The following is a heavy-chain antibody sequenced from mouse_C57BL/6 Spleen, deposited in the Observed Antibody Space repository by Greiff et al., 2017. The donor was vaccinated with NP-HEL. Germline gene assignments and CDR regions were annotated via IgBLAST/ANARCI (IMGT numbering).Heavy chain of an antibody. V-gene: IGHV1-69*01. CDR3: AREGYYGSSYAMDY. CDR2: IDPSDSYT. D-gene: IGHD1-1*01. CDR1: GYTFTSYW. Sequence: QVQLQQPGAELVMPGASVKLSCKASGYTFTSYWMHWVKQRPGQGLEWIGEIDPSDSYTNYNQKFKGKSTLTVDKSSSTAYMQLSSLTSEDSAVYYCAREGYYGSSYAMDYWGQGTSVTVSS. J-gene: IGHJ4*01.